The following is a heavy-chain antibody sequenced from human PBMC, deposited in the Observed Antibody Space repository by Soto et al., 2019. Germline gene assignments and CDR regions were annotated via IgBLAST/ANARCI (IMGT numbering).Heavy chain of an antibody. J-gene: IGHJ6*02. D-gene: IGHD5-12*01. CDR1: GFTFSSYS. V-gene: IGHV3-48*01. CDR3: ARADSGYAHGYYYYGMDV. CDR2: TSSSSSTI. Sequence: EVQLVESGGGLVQPGGSLRLSCAASGFTFSSYSMNWVRQAPGKGLEWVSYTSSSSSTIYYADSVKGRFTISRDNAKNSLYLQMNSLRAEDTAVYYCARADSGYAHGYYYYGMDVWGQGTTVTVSS.